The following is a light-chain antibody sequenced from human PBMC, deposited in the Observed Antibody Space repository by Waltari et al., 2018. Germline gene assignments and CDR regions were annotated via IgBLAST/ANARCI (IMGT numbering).Light chain of an antibody. V-gene: IGLV2-8*01. CDR1: SSDVGGYNY. CDR3: SSYAGSKFWV. J-gene: IGLJ3*02. Sequence: QSALTQPPSASGSPGQSVTISCTGTSSDVGGYNYVSWFQQRPGQAPKVMIYEVSNAPSGVPVRFSGSKSGNTASLIVSGLQAEDEADYYCSSYAGSKFWVFGGGTKLTVL. CDR2: EVS.